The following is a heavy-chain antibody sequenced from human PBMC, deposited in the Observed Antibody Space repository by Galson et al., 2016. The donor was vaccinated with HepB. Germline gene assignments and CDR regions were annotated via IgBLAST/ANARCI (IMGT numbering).Heavy chain of an antibody. D-gene: IGHD3-3*02. CDR1: NGSISSSKW. Sequence: LSLTCAVSNGSISSSKWWIWVRQPPGEGLEWSGEIYHNGSTNYNPSLKGRVTISLDSSKNHFSLKVSSVTASDPAVYFCARRSRIRVFGVTIINYYLIDVWGQGTMVTVSS. V-gene: IGHV4-4*01. J-gene: IGHJ6*02. CDR3: ARRSRIRVFGVTIINYYLIDV. CDR2: IYHNGST.